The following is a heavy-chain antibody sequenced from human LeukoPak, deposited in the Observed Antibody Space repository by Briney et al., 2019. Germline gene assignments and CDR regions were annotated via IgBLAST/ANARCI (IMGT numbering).Heavy chain of an antibody. J-gene: IGHJ5*02. CDR2: IIPILGIA. CDR1: GGTFSSYA. D-gene: IGHD6-13*01. CDR3: ARPLGAAAGMGNWFDP. V-gene: IGHV1-69*04. Sequence: ASVKVSCKASGGTFSSYAISWVRQAPGQGLEWMGRIIPILGIANYAQEFQGRVTITADKSTSTAYMELSSLRSEDTAVYYCARPLGAAAGMGNWFDPWGQGTLVTVSS.